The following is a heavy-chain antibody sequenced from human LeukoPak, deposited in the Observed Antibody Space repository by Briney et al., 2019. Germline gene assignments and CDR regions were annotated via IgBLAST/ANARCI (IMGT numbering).Heavy chain of an antibody. CDR2: ISAYNGNT. V-gene: IGHV1-18*01. Sequence: AASVKVSCKASGYTFTSYGISEVRQAPGQGLEWMGWISAYNGNTNYAQKLQGRVTMTTDTSTSTAYMELSSLRSEDTAVYYCARVVGPLGYYYYMDVWGKGTTVTVSS. J-gene: IGHJ6*03. CDR1: GYTFTSYG. CDR3: ARVVGPLGYYYYMDV. D-gene: IGHD2-15*01.